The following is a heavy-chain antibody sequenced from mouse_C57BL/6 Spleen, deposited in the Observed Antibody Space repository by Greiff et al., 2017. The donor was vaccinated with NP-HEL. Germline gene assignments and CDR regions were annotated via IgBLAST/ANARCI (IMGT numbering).Heavy chain of an antibody. Sequence: QVQLKQPGAELVKPGASVKLSCKASGYTFTSYWMHWVKQRPGQGLEWIGMIHPNSGSTNYNEKLKSKATLTVDKSSSTSYMQLSILTSYDSAVYYCAREWSNPFAYWGQGTLVTVSA. CDR2: IHPNSGST. D-gene: IGHD2-5*01. J-gene: IGHJ3*01. CDR1: GYTFTSYW. V-gene: IGHV1-64*01. CDR3: AREWSNPFAY.